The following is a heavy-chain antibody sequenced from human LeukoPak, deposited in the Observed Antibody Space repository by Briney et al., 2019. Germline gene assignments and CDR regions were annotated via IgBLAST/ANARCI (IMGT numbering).Heavy chain of an antibody. J-gene: IGHJ2*01. Sequence: GGSLRLSCAASGFTFSSYWMHWVRQAPGKGLVWVSFLYSDGSTYYADSVKGRFTISRHNSKNTLYLQMNSLRDEDTAMYYCARANWYFDLWGRGTLVSVSS. CDR3: ARANWYFDL. CDR2: LYSDGST. V-gene: IGHV3-53*04. CDR1: GFTFSSYW.